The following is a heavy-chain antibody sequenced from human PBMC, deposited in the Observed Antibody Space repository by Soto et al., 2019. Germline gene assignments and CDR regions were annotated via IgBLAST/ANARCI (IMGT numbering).Heavy chain of an antibody. D-gene: IGHD2-21*02. CDR3: ARDLVVVTATDYYYGMDV. Sequence: ASVKVSCKASGYTFTSYYMHWLLQAPGQGLEWMGIINPSGGSTSYAQKFQGRVTMTRDTSTSTVYMELSSLRSEDTAVYYCARDLVVVTATDYYYGMDVWGQGTTVTVSS. CDR1: GYTFTSYY. J-gene: IGHJ6*02. CDR2: INPSGGST. V-gene: IGHV1-46*01.